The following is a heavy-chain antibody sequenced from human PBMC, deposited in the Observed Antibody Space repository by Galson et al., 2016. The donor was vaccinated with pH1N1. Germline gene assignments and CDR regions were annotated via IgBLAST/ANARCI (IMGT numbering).Heavy chain of an antibody. J-gene: IGHJ3*02. Sequence: LSLTCTVSGGSISSRYWSWIRQPAGKGLEWIGRVYTSGRTDSNPSLKSRVTMSMDTSNSQFSMLLNSVTAADTAVYYRARGWNLDAFDIWGQGTMVTVSS. CDR2: VYTSGRT. CDR1: GGSISSRY. D-gene: IGHD1-1*01. V-gene: IGHV4-4*07. CDR3: ARGWNLDAFDI.